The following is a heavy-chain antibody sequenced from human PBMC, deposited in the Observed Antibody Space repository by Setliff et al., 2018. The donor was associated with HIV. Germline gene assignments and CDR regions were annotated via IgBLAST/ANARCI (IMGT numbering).Heavy chain of an antibody. Sequence: GGSLRLSCAASGFTFSSYSMNWVRQAPGKGLEWVSYISSSSSTIYYADSVKGRFTISRDNAKNSLYLQMNSLRAEDTAVYYCARAGYYSGWSGLDIWGQGTMVTVSS. V-gene: IGHV3-48*01. CDR2: ISSSSSTI. CDR3: ARAGYYSGWSGLDI. CDR1: GFTFSSYS. J-gene: IGHJ3*02. D-gene: IGHD6-19*01.